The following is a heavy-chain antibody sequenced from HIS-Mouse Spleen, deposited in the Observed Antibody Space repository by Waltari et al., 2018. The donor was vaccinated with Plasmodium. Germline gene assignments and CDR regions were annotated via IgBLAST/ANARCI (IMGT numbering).Heavy chain of an antibody. J-gene: IGHJ4*02. CDR1: GGSFSGYY. CDR2: LNHSGST. CDR3: ASSGSGSYYY. Sequence: QVQLQQWGAGLLKPSETLSLTCAVYGGSFSGYYWSWIRQPPGKGLEWIGELNHSGSTTYNPTLKVRVTISVDTSKSQFTLKLSSVTAADTAVYYCASSGSGSYYYWGQGTLVTVS. D-gene: IGHD3-10*01. V-gene: IGHV4-34*01.